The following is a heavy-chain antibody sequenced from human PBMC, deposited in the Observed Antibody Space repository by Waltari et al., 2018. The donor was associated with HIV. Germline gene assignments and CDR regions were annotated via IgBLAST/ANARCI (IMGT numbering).Heavy chain of an antibody. Sequence: QVPLQQSGAGLLKPSETLSLTCTVSGGSFSGYYWSWTRQPPGQGLEWIGEVNNSGNINYNPSLKSRLIISVDTSTRQFSLRLKSVTAADTAVYYCSREGYGGNPANNFDFWGQGTLVSVSS. D-gene: IGHD2-15*01. CDR3: SREGYGGNPANNFDF. CDR2: VNNSGNI. V-gene: IGHV4-34*01. CDR1: GGSFSGYY. J-gene: IGHJ4*02.